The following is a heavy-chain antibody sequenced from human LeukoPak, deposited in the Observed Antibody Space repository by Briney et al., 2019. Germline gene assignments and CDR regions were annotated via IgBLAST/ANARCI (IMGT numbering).Heavy chain of an antibody. CDR2: ISNSAVST. D-gene: IGHD2/OR15-2a*01. Sequence: PGGSLRLSCGASGFTFSSDSMTWVRQAPGRGLGWVSTISNSAVSTFYADPVKGRFSISRDNSKNTLYLHMSSLSAEDTAMYYCAKDSFSTMWGPGTLVTVSS. CDR1: GFTFSSDS. CDR3: AKDSFSTM. V-gene: IGHV3-23*01. J-gene: IGHJ4*02.